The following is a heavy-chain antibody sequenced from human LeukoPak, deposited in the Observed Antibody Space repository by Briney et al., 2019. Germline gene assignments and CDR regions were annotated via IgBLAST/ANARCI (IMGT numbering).Heavy chain of an antibody. V-gene: IGHV4-59*08. J-gene: IGHJ4*02. D-gene: IGHD6-6*01. Sequence: PSETLSLTCTVSGGSISSYYWSWIRQPPGKGLEWIGYIYYSGSTNYNPSLKSRVTISVDTSKKQFSLRLSSVTAADTAVYYCARYSAIAARYFDYWGQGTLVTVSS. CDR1: GGSISSYY. CDR2: IYYSGST. CDR3: ARYSAIAARYFDY.